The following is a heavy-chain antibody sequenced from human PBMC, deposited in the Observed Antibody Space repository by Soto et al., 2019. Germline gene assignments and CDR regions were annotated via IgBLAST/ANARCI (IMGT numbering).Heavy chain of an antibody. V-gene: IGHV4-34*01. J-gene: IGHJ6*02. CDR1: GGSFSGYY. CDR3: ARDPTRGDYYYYYGMDV. Sequence: LSLTCAVYGGSFSGYYWSWIRQPPGKGLEWIGEINHSGSTNYNPSLKSRVTMSVDTSKNQFSLKLSSVTAADTAVYYCARDPTRGDYYYYYGMDVWGQGTTVTVSS. CDR2: INHSGST.